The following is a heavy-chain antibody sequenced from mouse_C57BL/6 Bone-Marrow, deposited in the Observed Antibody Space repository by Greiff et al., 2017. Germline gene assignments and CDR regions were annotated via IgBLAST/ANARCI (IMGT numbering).Heavy chain of an antibody. Sequence: VQLQQSGAELARPGASVKLSCTASGYTFTSYGISWVQQRPGQGLEWIGVIYPRSGNTYYNEKFKGKATLTADQSSNTAYMELRILTSEDSAVYFCARSKDYYGSRYFAVWGTGTTVTVSA. CDR3: ARSKDYYGSRYFAV. J-gene: IGHJ1*03. D-gene: IGHD1-1*01. CDR2: IYPRSGNT. V-gene: IGHV1-81*01. CDR1: GYTFTSYG.